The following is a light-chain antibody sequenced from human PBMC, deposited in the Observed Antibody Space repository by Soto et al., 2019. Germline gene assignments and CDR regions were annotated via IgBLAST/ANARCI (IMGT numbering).Light chain of an antibody. CDR3: QQYNNWPWT. Sequence: EIVMTQSPATLSVSPGERATLSCRASQSVSSNLAWYQQKPGQAPGLLIYGASTRAIGIPARFSGSGSGTEFPLPISSLQSEDFAVYYCQQYNNWPWTFGQGTKVEI. CDR2: GAS. J-gene: IGKJ1*01. CDR1: QSVSSN. V-gene: IGKV3-15*01.